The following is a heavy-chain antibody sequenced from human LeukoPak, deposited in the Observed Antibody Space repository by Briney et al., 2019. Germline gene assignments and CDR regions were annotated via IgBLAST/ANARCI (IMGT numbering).Heavy chain of an antibody. V-gene: IGHV3-30*02. CDR2: IRYDGSNK. D-gene: IGHD2-2*01. CDR1: GFTFGSYG. CDR3: AKVPTEPVVVPATTGEDNDYYYYYMDV. Sequence: GGSLRLSCAASGFTFGSYGMHWVRQAPGKGLEWVAFIRYDGSNKYYADSVKGRFTISRDNSKNTLYLQMNSLRAEDTAVYYCAKVPTEPVVVPATTGEDNDYYYYYMDVWGKGTTVTVSS. J-gene: IGHJ6*03.